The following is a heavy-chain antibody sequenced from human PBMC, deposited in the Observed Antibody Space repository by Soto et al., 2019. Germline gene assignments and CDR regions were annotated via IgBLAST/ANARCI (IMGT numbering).Heavy chain of an antibody. CDR3: ASHPVPYYYYGMDV. D-gene: IGHD2-2*01. J-gene: IGHJ6*02. CDR2: IIPIFGTA. CDR1: GGTFSSYA. Sequence: QVQLVQSGAEVKKPGSSVKVSCKASGGTFSSYALSWVRQAPGQGLEWMGGIIPIFGTADYAQKFQGRVTITADDATSTAYMELRSLRSEDTAVYYCASHPVPYYYYGMDVWGQGTTVTVS. V-gene: IGHV1-69*12.